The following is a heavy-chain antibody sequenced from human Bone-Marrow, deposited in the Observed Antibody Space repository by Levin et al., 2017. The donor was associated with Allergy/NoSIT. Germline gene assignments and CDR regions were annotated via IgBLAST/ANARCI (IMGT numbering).Heavy chain of an antibody. CDR1: GGSLNFTY. CDR3: ANESVYGEFED. CDR2: IHYNGRT. D-gene: IGHD4-17*01. Sequence: SQTLSLTCNVSGGSLNFTYWNWIRQTPGKGLEWIGDIHYNGRTNYNPSLTSRVTMSLDVSKNHLSLKLSSVTAADTGVYYCANESVYGEFEDWGQGTLVTVSS. J-gene: IGHJ4*02. V-gene: IGHV4-59*01.